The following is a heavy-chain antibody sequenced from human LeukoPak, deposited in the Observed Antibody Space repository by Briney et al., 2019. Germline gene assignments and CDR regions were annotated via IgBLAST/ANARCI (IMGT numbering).Heavy chain of an antibody. CDR1: GFTFSSYG. CDR2: IWSDGSYK. Sequence: QAGGSLRLSCAASGFTFSSYGFHWVRQAPGKGLEWVAVIWSDGSYKYYADSVKGRFTISRDDSKNTLYLQMNSLRAEDTAVYYCAKVPPSPGWWYFDLWGRGTLVTVSS. V-gene: IGHV3-33*06. J-gene: IGHJ2*01. CDR3: AKVPPSPGWWYFDL.